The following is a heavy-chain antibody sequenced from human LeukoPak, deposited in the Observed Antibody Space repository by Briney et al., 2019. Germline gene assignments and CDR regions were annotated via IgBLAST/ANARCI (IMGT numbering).Heavy chain of an antibody. CDR2: INSNSGGT. CDR3: ARYRNYYDSSGYYYVEYFQH. D-gene: IGHD3-22*01. CDR1: GYTFTGYY. J-gene: IGHJ1*01. Sequence: ASVKVSCKASGYTFTGYYMHWVRQAPGQGLEWMGWINSNSGGTNYAQKFQGRVTMTRDTSISTAYMELSRLRSDDTAVYYCARYRNYYDSSGYYYVEYFQHWGQGTLVTVSS. V-gene: IGHV1-2*02.